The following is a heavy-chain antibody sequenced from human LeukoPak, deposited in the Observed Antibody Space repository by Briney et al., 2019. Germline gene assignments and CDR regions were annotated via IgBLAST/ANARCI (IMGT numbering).Heavy chain of an antibody. V-gene: IGHV3-23*01. D-gene: IGHD2-21*02. J-gene: IGHJ3*02. CDR3: AKASLIVVVTAIDAFDI. Sequence: GGSLRLSCAASGFTFSSYAMSWVRQAPGKGLEWVSAISGSGGSTYYADSVKGRFTISRDNSKNTLYLQMNSLRAEDTAVYYCAKASLIVVVTAIDAFDIWGQGTMVTVSS. CDR2: ISGSGGST. CDR1: GFTFSSYA.